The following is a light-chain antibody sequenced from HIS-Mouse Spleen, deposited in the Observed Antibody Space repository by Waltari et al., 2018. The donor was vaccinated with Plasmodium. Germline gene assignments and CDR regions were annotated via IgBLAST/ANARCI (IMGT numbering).Light chain of an antibody. CDR1: ALPKHY. Sequence: SYELTQPPSVSVSPGQTARITCSGDALPKHYAYWYQQKPGQAPVLVIDKDSERPSGIPERFSGSSSGTTVTLTISGVQAEDEADYYCQSADSSGTPNWVFGGGTKLTVL. CDR2: KDS. V-gene: IGLV3-25*03. J-gene: IGLJ3*02. CDR3: QSADSSGTPNWV.